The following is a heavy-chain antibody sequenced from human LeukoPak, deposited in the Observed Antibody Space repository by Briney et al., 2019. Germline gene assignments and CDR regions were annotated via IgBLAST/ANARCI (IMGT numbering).Heavy chain of an antibody. Sequence: GGSLRPSCAASGFTFSSYSMNWVRQAPGKGLEWVSSISSSSSYIYYADSVKGRFTISRDNAKNSLYLQMNSLRAEDTAVYYCARDSEAQQLADYWGQGTLVTVSS. CDR2: ISSSSSYI. V-gene: IGHV3-21*01. D-gene: IGHD6-13*01. CDR3: ARDSEAQQLADY. J-gene: IGHJ4*02. CDR1: GFTFSSYS.